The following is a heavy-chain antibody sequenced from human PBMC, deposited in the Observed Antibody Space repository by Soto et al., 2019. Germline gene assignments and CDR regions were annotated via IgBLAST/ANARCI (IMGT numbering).Heavy chain of an antibody. CDR1: GGTFSSYA. Sequence: QVQLVQSGAEVKKPGSSVKVSCKASGGTFSSYAISWVRQAPGQGLEWMGGIIPIFGTASYAQKFQGRVTITADESTSTAYMELSSLRSDDTAVYYCARDLNKYYDSSGFDAFDNWGQGTMVTVSS. D-gene: IGHD3-22*01. V-gene: IGHV1-69*01. CDR3: ARDLNKYYDSSGFDAFDN. J-gene: IGHJ3*02. CDR2: IIPIFGTA.